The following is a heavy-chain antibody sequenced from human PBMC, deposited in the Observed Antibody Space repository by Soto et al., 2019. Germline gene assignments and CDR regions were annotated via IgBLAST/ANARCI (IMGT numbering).Heavy chain of an antibody. J-gene: IGHJ3*02. Sequence: QLQLQESGSGLVKPSQTLSLTCAVSGGSISSGGYSWSWIRQPPGKGLEWIGYIYHSGSTYYNPSLTSRVTISVDRSKNQFSLKLSSVTAADTAVYYCARDGDSSGYAFDIWGQGTMVTVSS. CDR3: ARDGDSSGYAFDI. V-gene: IGHV4-30-2*01. CDR2: IYHSGST. D-gene: IGHD3-22*01. CDR1: GGSISSGGYS.